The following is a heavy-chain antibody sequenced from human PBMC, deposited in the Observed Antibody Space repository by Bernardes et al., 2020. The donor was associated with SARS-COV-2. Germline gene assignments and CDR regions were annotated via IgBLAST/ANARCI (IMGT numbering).Heavy chain of an antibody. CDR1: GFTFSTHW. V-gene: IGHV3-74*01. CDR3: ARGSHGDFYKFDY. D-gene: IGHD2-21*02. CDR2: IDGDGSST. J-gene: IGHJ4*02. Sequence: GGSLRLSCAASGFTFSTHWMHWVRQAPGKGLVWVSRIDGDGSSTSYADSVKGRLTISRDNAKNTLYLQMNRLRAEDTAVYYCARGSHGDFYKFDYWGQGTLVTVSS.